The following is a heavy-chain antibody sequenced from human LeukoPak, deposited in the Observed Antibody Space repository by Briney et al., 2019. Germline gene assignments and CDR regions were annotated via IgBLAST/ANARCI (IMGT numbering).Heavy chain of an antibody. CDR3: AKASPAGYWYFDL. V-gene: IGHV3-23*01. Sequence: GGSLGLSCAASGFTFSSYAISWVRQAPGKGLEWVSVISGSGGSTYYADSVKGRFTISRDNSKNTLYLQMNSLRAEDTALYYCAKASPAGYWYFDLWGRGTLVTVPS. J-gene: IGHJ2*01. CDR1: GFTFSSYA. CDR2: ISGSGGST.